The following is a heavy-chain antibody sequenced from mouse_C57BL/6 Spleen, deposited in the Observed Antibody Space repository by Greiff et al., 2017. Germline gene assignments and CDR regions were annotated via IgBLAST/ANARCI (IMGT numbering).Heavy chain of an antibody. D-gene: IGHD4-1*01. V-gene: IGHV3-6*01. Sequence: DVKLVESGPGLVKPSQSLSLTCSVTGYSITSGYYWNWIRQFPGNKLEWMGYISYDGSNNYNPSLKNRISITRDTSKNQFFLKLNSVTTEDTATYYCARDGNWDEAYWGQGTLVTVSA. CDR1: GYSITSGYY. J-gene: IGHJ3*01. CDR2: ISYDGSN. CDR3: ARDGNWDEAY.